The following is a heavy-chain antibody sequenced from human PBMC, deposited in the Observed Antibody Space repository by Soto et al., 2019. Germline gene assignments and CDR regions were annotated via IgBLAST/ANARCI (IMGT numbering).Heavy chain of an antibody. CDR1: GFTFSLYA. V-gene: IGHV3-23*01. J-gene: IGHJ4*02. CDR2: ISGSGGST. Sequence: EVQLLESGGGLVQPGGSLRLSCAASGFTFSLYAMTWVRQAPGKGLVWVSTISGSGGSTLYADSVQGRFTISRDNSKNMLYLQMNSLRAEDTAIYYCAFDFWGQGTLVTVSS. CDR3: AFDF.